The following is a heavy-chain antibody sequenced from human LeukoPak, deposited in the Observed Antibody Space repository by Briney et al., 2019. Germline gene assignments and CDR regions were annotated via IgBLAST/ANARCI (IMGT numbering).Heavy chain of an antibody. CDR2: ISWNSGSI. J-gene: IGHJ3*02. D-gene: IGHD5-24*01. V-gene: IGHV3-9*01. CDR1: GFTFDDYA. Sequence: GRSLRLSCAASGFTFDDYAMHWVRQAPGKGLEWVSGISWNSGSIGYADSAKGRFTISRDNAKNSLYLQMNSLRAEDTALYYCAKARDGLIGDAFDIWGQGTMVTVSS. CDR3: AKARDGLIGDAFDI.